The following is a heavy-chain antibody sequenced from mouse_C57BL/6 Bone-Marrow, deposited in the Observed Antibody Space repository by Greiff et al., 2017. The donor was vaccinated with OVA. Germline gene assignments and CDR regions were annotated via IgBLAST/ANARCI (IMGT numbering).Heavy chain of an antibody. CDR1: GYTFTSYW. V-gene: IGHV1-50*01. D-gene: IGHD3-2*02. Sequence: QVQLKQPGAELVKPGASVKLSCKASGYTFTSYWMQWVKQRPGQGLEWIGEIDPSDSYTNYNQKFKGKATLTVDTSSSTAYMQLSSLTSEDSAVYYCARQLRSAWFAYWGQGTLVTVSA. CDR3: ARQLRSAWFAY. CDR2: IDPSDSYT. J-gene: IGHJ3*01.